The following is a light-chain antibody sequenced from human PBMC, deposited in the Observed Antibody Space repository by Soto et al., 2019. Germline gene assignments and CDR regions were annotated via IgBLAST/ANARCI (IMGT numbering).Light chain of an antibody. CDR1: QSVASN. CDR3: KQYKEWPPFT. V-gene: IGKV3-15*01. Sequence: EIVMTQSPASLSVSPGESVTLSCRASQSVASNLAWYQQKPGQAPRLLIYGTSTRATGVPARFSGSGSGTEFTLSISSLQSEDFAVYYCKQYKEWPPFTFGQGTRL. CDR2: GTS. J-gene: IGKJ5*01.